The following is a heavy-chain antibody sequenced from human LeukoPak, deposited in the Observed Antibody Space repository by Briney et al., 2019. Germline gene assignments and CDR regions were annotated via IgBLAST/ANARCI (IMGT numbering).Heavy chain of an antibody. Sequence: PSETLSLTCAVSGGSISSSNWWSWVRQPPGKGLEWIGEIYHSGSTNYNPSLKSRVTISVDKSKNQFSLKLSSVTAADTAVYYCARDTGSIAAAGSVFDIWGQGTMVTVSS. J-gene: IGHJ3*02. CDR3: ARDTGSIAAAGSVFDI. D-gene: IGHD6-13*01. CDR1: GGSISSSNW. CDR2: IYHSGST. V-gene: IGHV4-4*02.